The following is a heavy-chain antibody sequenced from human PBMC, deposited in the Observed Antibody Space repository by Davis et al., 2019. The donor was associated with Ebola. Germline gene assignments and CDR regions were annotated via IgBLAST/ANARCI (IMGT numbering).Heavy chain of an antibody. CDR3: ARDGLVPDAIRGGFDP. D-gene: IGHD2-2*01. CDR2: ISGYDGVP. V-gene: IGHV1-18*01. J-gene: IGHJ5*02. Sequence: ASVKVSCKASGYAFATYGISWVRQAPGQGLEWMGWISGYDGVPKYSEKYEGRITLTTETSTSTAYMEVRSLTSDDTALYYCARDGLVPDAIRGGFDPWGQGMLVTVSS. CDR1: GYAFATYG.